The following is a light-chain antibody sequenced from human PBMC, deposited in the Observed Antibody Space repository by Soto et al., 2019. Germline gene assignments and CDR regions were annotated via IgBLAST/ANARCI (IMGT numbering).Light chain of an antibody. J-gene: IGKJ5*01. V-gene: IGKV3-20*01. CDR2: GAS. Sequence: IVLTQARGTLSSSPGERLSVCCRASQTVSSSYLAWYQQKPGQAPRLLIYGASSRATGIPDRFSGSGSGTDFTLTISRLEPEDFAVYYCQQYGRSITFGQGTRLEIK. CDR3: QQYGRSIT. CDR1: QTVSSSY.